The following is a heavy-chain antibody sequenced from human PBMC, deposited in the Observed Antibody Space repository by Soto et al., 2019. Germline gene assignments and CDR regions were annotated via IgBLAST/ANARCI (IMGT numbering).Heavy chain of an antibody. V-gene: IGHV4-59*08. CDR3: ARLVDTAMVLDY. D-gene: IGHD5-18*01. Sequence: SETLSLTYTVSGGSISSYYWSWIRQPPGKGLEWIGYIYYSGSTNYNPSLKSRVTISVDTSKNQFSLKLSSVTAADTAVYYCARLVDTAMVLDYWGQGTLVTVSS. J-gene: IGHJ4*02. CDR2: IYYSGST. CDR1: GGSISSYY.